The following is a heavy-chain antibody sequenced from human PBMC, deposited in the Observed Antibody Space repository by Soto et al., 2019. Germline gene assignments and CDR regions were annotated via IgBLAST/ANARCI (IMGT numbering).Heavy chain of an antibody. CDR3: AGTRDYYYGMDV. D-gene: IGHD3-10*01. CDR1: GFTFGNHW. Sequence: GGSLRLSCVVSGFTFGNHWMHWVRQAPGKGLEWVSRMNSDGSTTNYADSVKGRFTVSRDSSKNTLYLQMNSLRAEDTAVYYCAGTRDYYYGMDVWGQGTTVTVSS. J-gene: IGHJ6*02. V-gene: IGHV3-74*01. CDR2: MNSDGSTT.